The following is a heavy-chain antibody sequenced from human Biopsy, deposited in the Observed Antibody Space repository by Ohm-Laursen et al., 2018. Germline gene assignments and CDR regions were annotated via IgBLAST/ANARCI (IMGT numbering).Heavy chain of an antibody. V-gene: IGHV3-53*01. CDR2: IYLDGNT. CDR3: VRGRAY. J-gene: IGHJ4*02. Sequence: SLRLSCTASGFTVSTTYMSWVRQAPGKGLEWVSIIYLDGNTYYTDSVKGQFTISRDNSKKALYLQMNSLRPADTAKYYCVRGRAYWGQGTLVTVSS. CDR1: GFTVSTTY.